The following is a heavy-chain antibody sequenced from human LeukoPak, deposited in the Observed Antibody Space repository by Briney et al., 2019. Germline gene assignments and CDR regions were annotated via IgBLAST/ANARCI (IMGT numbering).Heavy chain of an antibody. V-gene: IGHV3-30*18. J-gene: IGHJ4*02. CDR2: ITYDGSNK. D-gene: IGHD3-22*01. Sequence: GGSLRLSCAASGFTFSSYGMHWVRQAPGKGLEWVAVITYDGSNKYYADYVKGRFTISRDKSKNTLYLQMNSLRAEDTAVYYCAKETRITMIVVVTILFDYWGQGTLVTVSS. CDR1: GFTFSSYG. CDR3: AKETRITMIVVVTILFDY.